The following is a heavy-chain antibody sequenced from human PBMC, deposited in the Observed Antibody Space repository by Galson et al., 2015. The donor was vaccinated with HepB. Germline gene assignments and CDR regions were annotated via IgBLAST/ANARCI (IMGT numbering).Heavy chain of an antibody. Sequence: ATLSLPCTVSGGSLSSYYSRCLRQPPGKGLEWIGYIYASGSTSYNSSLKTRVTISVDTSNNQFTLKLSSVTAAVTALYYCAIDGYGSGSLDYWGQGSLVTVSS. J-gene: IGHJ4*02. D-gene: IGHD3-10*01. CDR2: IYASGST. V-gene: IGHV4-59*01. CDR1: GGSLSSYY. CDR3: AIDGYGSGSLDY.